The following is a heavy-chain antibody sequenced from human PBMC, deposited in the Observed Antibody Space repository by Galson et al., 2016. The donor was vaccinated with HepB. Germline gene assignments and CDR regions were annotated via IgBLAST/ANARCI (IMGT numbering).Heavy chain of an antibody. D-gene: IGHD5-12*01. CDR1: GFTFSSYG. CDR3: PRDRYSTSRGPIHY. J-gene: IGHJ4*02. V-gene: IGHV3-33*01. CDR2: IWYDGSNK. Sequence: SLRLSCAASGFTFSSYGIHWVRQAPGKGLEWVAVIWYDGSNKYYTDSVKGRFTISRDNSKNTLYLQMNRLRAEDTAVYYCPRDRYSTSRGPIHYWGQGTLVTVSS.